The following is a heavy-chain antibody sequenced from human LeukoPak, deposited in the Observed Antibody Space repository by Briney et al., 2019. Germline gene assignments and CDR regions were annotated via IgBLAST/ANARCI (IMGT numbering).Heavy chain of an antibody. D-gene: IGHD2-8*01. Sequence: SETLSLTCSVSGGSISSTSYYWGWIRQPPGKGLEWIASIYHSGETFYNPSLESRVAISVDPSNNEVFLDLYSVTAADTAMYYCAETNTQDWFDPWGRGTLVTVSS. CDR3: AETNTQDWFDP. CDR2: IYHSGET. V-gene: IGHV4-39*07. CDR1: GGSISSTSYY. J-gene: IGHJ5*02.